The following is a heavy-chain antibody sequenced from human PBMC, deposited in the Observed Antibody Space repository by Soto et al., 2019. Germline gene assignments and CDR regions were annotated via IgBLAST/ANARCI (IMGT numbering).Heavy chain of an antibody. D-gene: IGHD2-8*01. CDR3: ARVRCFNGLCHTADYGMDV. V-gene: IGHV1-69*13. J-gene: IGHJ6*02. CDR2: IIPISGTT. Sequence: SVKVSCKASGDVFRSYGINWVRQAPGQGLEWMGGIIPISGTTNYAQKFQGRVAITADESSDTVYMELSRLRSEDTAVYFCARVRCFNGLCHTADYGMDVWGQGTTVTVSS. CDR1: GDVFRSYG.